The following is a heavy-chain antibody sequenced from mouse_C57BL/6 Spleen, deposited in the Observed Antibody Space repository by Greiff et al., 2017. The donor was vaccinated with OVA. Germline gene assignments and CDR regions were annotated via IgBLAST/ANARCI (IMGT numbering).Heavy chain of an antibody. J-gene: IGHJ1*03. CDR2: ISSGSSTI. CDR3: ARKVTTVVPHWYFDV. CDR1: GFTFSDYG. Sequence: EVKVEESGGGLVKPGGSLKLSCAASGFTFSDYGMHWVRQAPEKGLEWVAYISSGSSTIYYADTVKGRFTISRDNAKNTLFLQMTSLRSEDTAMYYCARKVTTVVPHWYFDVWGTGTTVTVSS. D-gene: IGHD1-1*01. V-gene: IGHV5-17*01.